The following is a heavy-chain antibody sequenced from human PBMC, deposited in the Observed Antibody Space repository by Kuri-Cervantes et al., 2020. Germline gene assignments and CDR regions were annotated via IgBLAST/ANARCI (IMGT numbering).Heavy chain of an antibody. D-gene: IGHD6-19*01. V-gene: IGHV1-2*02. CDR1: GYTFTGYY. CDR3: ARESSVTAVAGTSFDY. Sequence: ASVKVSCKASGYTFTGYYMHWVRQAPGQGLEWMGWINPNSGGTNYAQKFQDRVTMTRDTSISTAYMELSWLRSDDTAVYYCARESSVTAVAGTSFDYWGQGTLVTVSS. J-gene: IGHJ4*02. CDR2: INPNSGGT.